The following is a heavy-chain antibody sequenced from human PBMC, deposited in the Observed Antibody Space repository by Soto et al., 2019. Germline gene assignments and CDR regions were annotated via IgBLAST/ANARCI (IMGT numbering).Heavy chain of an antibody. D-gene: IGHD2-21*02. J-gene: IGHJ4*02. Sequence: EVQLVESGGGLVQPGGSLRLSCAASGFTFSDYNMNWVRQAPGKGLEWLSYISSNSRTKYYGDSVKGRFTISRDNAKNSLLLQMSSLRDEDTALYYCARDGGGGDRSDYWGQGTLVTVSS. CDR2: ISSNSRTK. CDR3: ARDGGGGDRSDY. CDR1: GFTFSDYN. V-gene: IGHV3-48*02.